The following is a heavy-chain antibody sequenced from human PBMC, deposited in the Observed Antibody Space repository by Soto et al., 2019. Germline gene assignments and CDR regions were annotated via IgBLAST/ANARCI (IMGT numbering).Heavy chain of an antibody. D-gene: IGHD3-10*01. CDR2: ISYDGSNK. CDR1: GFTFSSYA. J-gene: IGHJ5*02. Sequence: VQLVESGGGVVQPGRSLRLSCAASGFTFSSYAMHWVRQAPGKGLEWVAVISYDGSNKYYADSVKGRFTISRDNSKNTLYLQMNSLRAEDTAVYYCARGITMVRGYWFDPWGQGTLVTVSS. CDR3: ARGITMVRGYWFDP. V-gene: IGHV3-30-3*01.